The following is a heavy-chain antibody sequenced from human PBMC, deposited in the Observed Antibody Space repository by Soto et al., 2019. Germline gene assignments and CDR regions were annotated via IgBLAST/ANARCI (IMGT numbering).Heavy chain of an antibody. CDR2: IYHSGST. Sequence: SETLSLTCAVSGYSISSGYYWGWIRQPPGKGLEWIGSIYHSGSTYYNPSLKSRVTISVDTSKNQFSLKLSSVTAADTAVYYCARDAGYCSSTSCYVYWSIRTKIVCWFDPWGQGTLVTVSS. V-gene: IGHV4-38-2*02. CDR3: ARDAGYCSSTSCYVYWSIRTKIVCWFDP. J-gene: IGHJ5*02. CDR1: GYSISSGYY. D-gene: IGHD2-2*01.